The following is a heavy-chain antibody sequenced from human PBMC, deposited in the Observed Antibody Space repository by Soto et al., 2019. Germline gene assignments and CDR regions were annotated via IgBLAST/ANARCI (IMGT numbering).Heavy chain of an antibody. Sequence: QVQLVESGGGVVQPGRSLRLSCAASGFTVSSYAMHWVRQAPGKGLEWVAVISYDGNNKYYADSVKGRFTISRDNSKNTLYQQKNRLGAEDPAVYYCARESYDIVTGSHLPIDWFDPWGQGTLVTVSS. CDR1: GFTVSSYA. CDR3: ARESYDIVTGSHLPIDWFDP. D-gene: IGHD3-9*01. J-gene: IGHJ5*02. V-gene: IGHV3-30-3*01. CDR2: ISYDGNNK.